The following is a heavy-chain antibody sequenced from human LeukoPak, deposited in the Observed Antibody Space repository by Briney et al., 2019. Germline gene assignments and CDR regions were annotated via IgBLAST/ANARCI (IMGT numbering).Heavy chain of an antibody. CDR2: ISGSGGST. CDR1: GFTFNNYG. J-gene: IGHJ6*03. CDR3: AKDYYDSSGYYSHYYYYYMDV. V-gene: IGHV3-23*01. D-gene: IGHD3-22*01. Sequence: GGTLRLSCAASGFTFNNYGMSWVRQAPGKGLEWVSGISGSGGSTYYADSVKGRFTISRGNSKNTLYLQMNSLRAEDTAVYYCAKDYYDSSGYYSHYYYYYMDVWGKGTTVTISS.